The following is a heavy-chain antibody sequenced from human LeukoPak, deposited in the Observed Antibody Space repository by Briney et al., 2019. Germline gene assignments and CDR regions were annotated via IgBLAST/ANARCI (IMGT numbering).Heavy chain of an antibody. CDR3: AKDIGGESTGGFDP. Sequence: GGSLRLSCAASGFNFDDYAMHWVRQAPGKGLEWVAFISWKSGSICYAYSVNGRFTISRDNAKNSLYLQMNSLRAEDTALYDCAKDIGGESTGGFDPWGKGNLVTVSS. CDR2: ISWKSGSI. CDR1: GFNFDDYA. V-gene: IGHV3-9*01. J-gene: IGHJ5*02. D-gene: IGHD2-21*01.